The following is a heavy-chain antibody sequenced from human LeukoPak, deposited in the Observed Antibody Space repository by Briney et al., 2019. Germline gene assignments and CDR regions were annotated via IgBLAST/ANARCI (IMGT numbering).Heavy chain of an antibody. J-gene: IGHJ6*03. CDR3: TSRLDYSNYDYYYMDV. D-gene: IGHD4-11*01. Sequence: PGGSLRLSCAASGFTFSSYGMHWVRQAPGKGLEWVAFIRYDGSNKYYADSVKGRFTISRDNSKNTLYLQMNSLKTEDTAVYYCTSRLDYSNYDYYYMDVWGKGTTVTVSS. V-gene: IGHV3-30*02. CDR1: GFTFSSYG. CDR2: IRYDGSNK.